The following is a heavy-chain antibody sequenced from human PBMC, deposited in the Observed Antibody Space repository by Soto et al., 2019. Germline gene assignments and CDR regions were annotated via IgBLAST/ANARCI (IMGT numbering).Heavy chain of an antibody. J-gene: IGHJ5*02. CDR3: ARVIPGAEAWFHP. D-gene: IGHD2-2*01. CDR2: ISPYTDDP. CDR1: GNTFTNFG. Sequence: QGQLVQSGVEVKKPGASVQVSCSASGNTFTNFGVTWVRQAPGQGLEWMGWISPYTDDPSYAQKFQGGITMTIDTSTSTAYWDLKSLTSDDAAVYYCARVIPGAEAWFHPWGQGTLVTVSS. V-gene: IGHV1-18*01.